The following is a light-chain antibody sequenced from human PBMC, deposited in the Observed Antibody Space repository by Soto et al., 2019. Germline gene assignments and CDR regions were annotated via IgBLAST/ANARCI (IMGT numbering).Light chain of an antibody. CDR2: AND. CDR3: AAWDDSLNGRV. V-gene: IGLV1-44*01. J-gene: IGLJ7*01. CDR1: SSSIGSNA. Sequence: QSVLTQPPSASGTPGQTVTMSCSGSSSSIGSNAVNWYQQFPGTAPRLLIYANDQRPSGVPDRFSASKSGTSASLAISGLQSDDEADYFCAAWDDSLNGRVFGGGTQLTVL.